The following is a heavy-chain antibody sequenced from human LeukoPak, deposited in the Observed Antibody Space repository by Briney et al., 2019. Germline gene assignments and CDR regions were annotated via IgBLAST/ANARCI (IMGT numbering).Heavy chain of an antibody. J-gene: IGHJ4*02. Sequence: PGGSLRLSCXASGFTFSGSAIHWVRQASGKGLEWVGRIRSKPKNYATAYAASVKGRFTISRDDSKNTAYLQMNSLKTEDTAVYYCTRHGDQDYWGQGTLVTVSS. CDR3: TRHGDQDY. CDR2: IRSKPKNYAT. D-gene: IGHD7-27*01. V-gene: IGHV3-73*01. CDR1: GFTFSGSA.